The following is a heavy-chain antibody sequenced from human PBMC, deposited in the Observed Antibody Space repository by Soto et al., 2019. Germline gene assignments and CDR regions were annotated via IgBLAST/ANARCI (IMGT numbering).Heavy chain of an antibody. CDR1: GFTFSSYS. CDR2: ISSSSSTI. D-gene: IGHD3-10*01. V-gene: IGHV3-48*01. Sequence: EVQLVESGGGLVQPGGSLRLSCAASGFTFSSYSMNWVRQAPGKGLEWVSYISSSSSTIYYADSVKGRFTISRDNAKXXLXXXXXXXXXXXXXXXXXXXXXXXXXXIGWFDPWGQGTLVTVSS. CDR3: XXXXXXXXXIGWFDP. J-gene: IGHJ5*02.